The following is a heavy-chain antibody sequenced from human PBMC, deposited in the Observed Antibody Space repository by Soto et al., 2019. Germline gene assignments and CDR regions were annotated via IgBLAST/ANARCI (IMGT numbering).Heavy chain of an antibody. V-gene: IGHV3-30*18. D-gene: IGHD4-17*01. CDR3: AKTRRGEDSGRNYGAFDP. CDR1: GFTFSSYG. J-gene: IGHJ5*02. CDR2: ISYDASNK. Sequence: QVQVVESGGGVVQPGRSLRLSCAASGFTFSSYGMHWVRQAPGKGLEWVAVISYDASNKYYTDSVKGRFTISRDNSKNTLYLEMNSLRVEDTAVYYCAKTRRGEDSGRNYGAFDPWGQGTLVIVSS.